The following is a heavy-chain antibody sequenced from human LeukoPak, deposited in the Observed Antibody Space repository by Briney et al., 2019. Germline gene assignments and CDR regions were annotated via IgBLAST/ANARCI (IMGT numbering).Heavy chain of an antibody. CDR3: ARPGQRTDNAGWNHFDY. V-gene: IGHV5-51*01. CDR2: IYPGESAA. J-gene: IGHJ4*02. D-gene: IGHD1-1*01. CDR1: GYSFTNYW. Sequence: GESLKISCRGSGYSFTNYWIGWVRQMPGKGLEWMGIIYPGESAARYSPSFQGQVTISVDQSISTTYLQRSSLKASDTAIYYCARPGQRTDNAGWNHFDYWGQGTLVTVSS.